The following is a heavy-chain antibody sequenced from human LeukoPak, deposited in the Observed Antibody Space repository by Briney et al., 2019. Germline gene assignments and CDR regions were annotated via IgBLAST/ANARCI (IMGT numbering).Heavy chain of an antibody. CDR2: ISYIGST. V-gene: IGHV4-59*11. Sequence: TSETLSLSCAVSDDSFSSHYWTWIRQPPGKGLEWIGYISYIGSTNYNPSLKSRVTISIDTSKNQFSLKLSSVTAADTAVYYCARDLVTVTKGFDIWGQGTMVSVSS. J-gene: IGHJ3*02. CDR1: DDSFSSHY. D-gene: IGHD4-17*01. CDR3: ARDLVTVTKGFDI.